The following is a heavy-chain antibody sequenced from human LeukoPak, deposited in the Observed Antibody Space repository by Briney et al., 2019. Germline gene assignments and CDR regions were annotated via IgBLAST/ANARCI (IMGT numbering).Heavy chain of an antibody. V-gene: IGHV3-21*01. J-gene: IGHJ3*02. CDR2: ISSSSSYI. Sequence: GGSLRLSCAPSGFTFSSYSMNWVRQAPGKGLEWVSSISSSSSYIYYADSVKGRFTISRDNAKNSLYLQMNSLRAEDTAVYYCARESSPEDAFDIWGQGTMVTVSS. CDR1: GFTFSSYS. CDR3: ARESSPEDAFDI.